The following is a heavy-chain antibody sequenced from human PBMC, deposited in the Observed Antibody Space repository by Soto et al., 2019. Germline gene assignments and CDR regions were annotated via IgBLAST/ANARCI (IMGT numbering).Heavy chain of an antibody. CDR3: ARSIAVSGTPEFDY. CDR1: GFRFSSYT. D-gene: IGHD6-19*01. Sequence: QVQLVESGGGVVQPGRSLRLSCAASGFRFSSYTMHWVRRAPGQGLEWVAVISYDDGSNKDYADSVKGRFTISRDNSKNTLSLQMNSLRAADTAVYYCARSIAVSGTPEFDYWGQGTLVTVSS. CDR2: ISYDDGSNK. V-gene: IGHV3-30-3*01. J-gene: IGHJ4*02.